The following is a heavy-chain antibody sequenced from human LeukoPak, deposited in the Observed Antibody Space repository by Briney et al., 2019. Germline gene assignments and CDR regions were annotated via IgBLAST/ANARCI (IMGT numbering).Heavy chain of an antibody. V-gene: IGHV3-21*01. CDR2: ISSSSSYI. Sequence: PGGSLRLSCAASGFTFSSYNMIWVRQAPGKGLEWVSSISSSSSYIYYADSVKGRFTISRHNAKNSLYLQVNSLRAEDTAVYYCTTLNNGAHRDWGQGTLVTVSS. J-gene: IGHJ4*02. CDR3: TTLNNGAHRD. D-gene: IGHD2-8*01. CDR1: GFTFSSYN.